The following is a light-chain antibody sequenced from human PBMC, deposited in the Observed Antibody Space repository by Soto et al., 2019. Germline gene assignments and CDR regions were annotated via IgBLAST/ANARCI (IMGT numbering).Light chain of an antibody. CDR1: SGHSTYA. CDR2: LNSDGSP. Sequence: QSVLTQSPSASASLGASVKLTCTLSSGHSTYAIAWHQQQPEKGPRYLMKLNSDGSPSKGDGIPDRFSGSSSGAERYLTISSLQSEDEADYYCQTWGTGPWVFDGGTKVTVL. J-gene: IGLJ3*02. V-gene: IGLV4-69*01. CDR3: QTWGTGPWV.